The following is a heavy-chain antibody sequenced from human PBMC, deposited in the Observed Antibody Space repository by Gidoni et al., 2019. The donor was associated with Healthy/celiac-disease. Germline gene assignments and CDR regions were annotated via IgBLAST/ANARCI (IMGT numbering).Heavy chain of an antibody. J-gene: IGHJ3*02. CDR1: GFTFRDYY. CDR3: ARVSKGITISWGAFDI. CDR2: ISSSSSYT. D-gene: IGHD3-9*01. Sequence: QVQLVESGGGLVKPGGSLRLSCAASGFTFRDYYMSWIRPAPGKGLEWVSYISSSSSYTNYADSVKGRFTISRDNAKNSLYLQMNSLRAEDTAVYYCARVSKGITISWGAFDIWGQGTMVTVSS. V-gene: IGHV3-11*05.